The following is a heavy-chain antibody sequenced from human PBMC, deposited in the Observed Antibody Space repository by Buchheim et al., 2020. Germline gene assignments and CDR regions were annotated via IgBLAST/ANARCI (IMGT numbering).Heavy chain of an antibody. V-gene: IGHV3-7*01. CDR2: IKQDGSEK. CDR1: GFTFSSYW. J-gene: IGHJ6*02. D-gene: IGHD3-10*01. Sequence: EVQLVESGGGLVQPGGSLRLSCAASGFTFSSYWMSWVRQAPGKGLEWVANIKQDGSEKYYVDSVKGRFTISRDNAKNSLYLQMNSLRAEDTAAYYCARDLYYYGSGSTYYYYYYGMDVWGQGTT. CDR3: ARDLYYYGSGSTYYYYYYGMDV.